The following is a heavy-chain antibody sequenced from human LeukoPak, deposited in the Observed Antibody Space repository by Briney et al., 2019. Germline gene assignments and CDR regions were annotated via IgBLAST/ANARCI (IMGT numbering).Heavy chain of an antibody. CDR3: TRGSIYEFDY. V-gene: IGHV4-59*11. CDR1: GDSIRSHY. J-gene: IGHJ4*02. CDR2: VYYTGGT. D-gene: IGHD3-3*02. Sequence: SETLSLTCTVSGDSIRSHYWSWVRQPPGKGLEWVGYVYYTGGTNYNPSLESRVTISVDRSGDQFSLRLSSVTAADTAVYFCTRGSIYEFDYWGRGTLVTVSS.